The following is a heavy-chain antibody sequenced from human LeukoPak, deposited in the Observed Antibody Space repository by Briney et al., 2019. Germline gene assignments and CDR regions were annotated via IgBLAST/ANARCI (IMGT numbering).Heavy chain of an antibody. CDR2: TKQDGSEK. CDR1: ELTSSTSW. Sequence: GGSLRLSCAASELTSSTSWMSWVRQAPGKGLEWVAQTKQDGSEKYYVDSVKGRFAISRDNAKNSLYLQMNSLRAEDTALYYCAREVSEGFDFWGQGTLVTVSS. V-gene: IGHV3-7*01. D-gene: IGHD3-22*01. J-gene: IGHJ4*02. CDR3: AREVSEGFDF.